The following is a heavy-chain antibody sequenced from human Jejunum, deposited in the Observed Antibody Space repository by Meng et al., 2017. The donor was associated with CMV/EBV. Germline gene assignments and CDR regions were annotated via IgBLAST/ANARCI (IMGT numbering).Heavy chain of an antibody. CDR1: FTFSTYR. V-gene: IGHV3-21*03. Sequence: FTFSTYRLTWFRQAPGKGLEWISFISSTSTYIDYAAPVKDRFTIARDDSRNTVYLKMNSLSTEDTGVYHCVADTPETVAYGFDYGAQGTVVTVSS. D-gene: IGHD6-19*01. CDR2: ISSTSTYI. J-gene: IGHJ4*02. CDR3: VADTPETVAYGFDY.